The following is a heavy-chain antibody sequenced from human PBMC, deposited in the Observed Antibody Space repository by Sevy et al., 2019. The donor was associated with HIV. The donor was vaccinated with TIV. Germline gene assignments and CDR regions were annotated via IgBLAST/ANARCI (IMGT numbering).Heavy chain of an antibody. Sequence: ASVKVSCKASGYTFTSYAMNWVRQAPGQGLEWMGWINTNTGNPTYAQGFTGRFVFSLDTSVSTAYLQISSLKAEDTAVYYCARDPYYSDSSGYSPLYGMDVWGQGTTVTVSS. D-gene: IGHD3-22*01. CDR3: ARDPYYSDSSGYSPLYGMDV. J-gene: IGHJ6*02. V-gene: IGHV7-4-1*02. CDR1: GYTFTSYA. CDR2: INTNTGNP.